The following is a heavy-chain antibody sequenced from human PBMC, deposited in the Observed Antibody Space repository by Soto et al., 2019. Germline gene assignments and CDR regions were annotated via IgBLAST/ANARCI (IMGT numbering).Heavy chain of an antibody. J-gene: IGHJ4*02. V-gene: IGHV1-69*02. D-gene: IGHD3-10*01. CDR2: VNPIVGMS. CDR1: GGTFNSYT. CDR3: ATSDGSGSTHFDS. Sequence: QVQLVQSGAEVKKPGSSVKVSCTASGGTFNSYTLNWVRQAPGQRLEWVGRVNPIVGMSTSASKIQGRVTMPADKTTSTAYMDLTGLKSEDTAVYYCATSDGSGSTHFDSWGQGTLVTVSS.